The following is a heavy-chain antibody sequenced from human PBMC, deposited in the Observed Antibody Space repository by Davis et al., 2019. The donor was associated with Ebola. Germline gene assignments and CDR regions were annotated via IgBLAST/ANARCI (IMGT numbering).Heavy chain of an antibody. J-gene: IGHJ6*02. CDR2: ISAYNGNT. V-gene: IGHV1-18*01. CDR3: ASTYDFWSGYDYYYGMDV. D-gene: IGHD3-3*01. CDR1: GYTFTSYG. Sequence: ASVKVSCKASGYTFTSYGISWVRQAPGQGLEWMGWISAYNGNTNYAQKLQGRVTMTTDTSTSTAYMELRSLRYDDTAVYYCASTYDFWSGYDYYYGMDVWGQGTTVTVSS.